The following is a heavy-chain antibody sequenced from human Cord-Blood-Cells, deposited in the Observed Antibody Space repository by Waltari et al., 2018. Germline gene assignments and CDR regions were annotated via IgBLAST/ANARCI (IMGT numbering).Heavy chain of an antibody. Sequence: QMQLVQSGPEVKKPGTSVKVSCKASGFTFTSSAVQWVGQAGGQRLEWIGWIVVGSGNTNYAQKFQERVTITRDMSTSTAYMELSSLRSEDTAVYYCAADRGGSYGPDAFDIWGQGTMVTVSS. CDR2: IVVGSGNT. CDR3: AADRGGSYGPDAFDI. J-gene: IGHJ3*02. V-gene: IGHV1-58*01. D-gene: IGHD1-26*01. CDR1: GFTFTSSA.